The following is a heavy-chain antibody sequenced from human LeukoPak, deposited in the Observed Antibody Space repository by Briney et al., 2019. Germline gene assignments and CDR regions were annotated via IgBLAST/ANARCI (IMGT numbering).Heavy chain of an antibody. V-gene: IGHV3-74*01. CDR2: INSDGSTT. Sequence: GGSLRLSCAASGFTFSNYWMHWVRQAPGKGLVWVSRINSDGSTTTYADSVKGRFTISRDNAKNRLYLQMNSLRAEDTAVYYCARVDYYGSGTYYEYYFDYWGQGTLVTVSS. CDR1: GFTFSNYW. CDR3: ARVDYYGSGTYYEYYFDY. D-gene: IGHD3-10*01. J-gene: IGHJ4*02.